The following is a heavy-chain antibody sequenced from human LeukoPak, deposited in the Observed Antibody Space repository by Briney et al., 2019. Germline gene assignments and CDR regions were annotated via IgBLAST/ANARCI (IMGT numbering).Heavy chain of an antibody. CDR1: GYTFTSYG. V-gene: IGHV1-18*04. D-gene: IGHD2-2*01. CDR2: ISAYNGNT. Sequence: ASVKVSCTASGYTFTSYGISWVRQAPGQGLEWMGCISAYNGNTNYAQKLQGRVTMTTDTSTSTAYMELRSLRSDDTAVYYCARNRKYQLPDNWFDPWGQGTLVTVSS. CDR3: ARNRKYQLPDNWFDP. J-gene: IGHJ5*02.